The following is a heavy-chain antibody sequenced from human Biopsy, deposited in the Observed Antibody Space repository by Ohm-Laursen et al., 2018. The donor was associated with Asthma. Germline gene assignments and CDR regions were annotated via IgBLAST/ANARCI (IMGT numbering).Heavy chain of an antibody. D-gene: IGHD2-21*01. CDR3: VRWRSGYPDHYSDF. J-gene: IGHJ4*02. Sequence: SLRLSCAASGFTFRNFGMHWVRQAPGKGLEWVALISSDVREWYADSVKGRFAISRDNSKNTLDLQMNSLRGDDTAVYYCVRWRSGYPDHYSDFWGLGTLVTVSS. CDR2: ISSDVRE. CDR1: GFTFRNFG. V-gene: IGHV3-30*03.